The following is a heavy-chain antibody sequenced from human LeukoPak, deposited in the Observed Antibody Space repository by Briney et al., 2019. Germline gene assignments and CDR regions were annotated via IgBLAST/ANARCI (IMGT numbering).Heavy chain of an antibody. CDR1: GFTFSNYA. D-gene: IGHD3-10*01. V-gene: IGHV3-30*02. Sequence: GGSLRLSCAASGFTFSNYAMHWVRQAPGKGLEWVAIIRKDGSKKDYADSGRGRFTISRDNSKNTLYLQMNSLRAEDTAVYYCARELWFGEESADYFDYWGQGTLVTVSS. CDR3: ARELWFGEESADYFDY. CDR2: IRKDGSKK. J-gene: IGHJ4*02.